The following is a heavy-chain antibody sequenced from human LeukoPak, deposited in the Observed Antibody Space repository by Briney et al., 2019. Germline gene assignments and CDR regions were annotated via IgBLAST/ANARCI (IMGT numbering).Heavy chain of an antibody. CDR2: IYTSGST. CDR3: ARDEHYYGSGSYYSY. V-gene: IGHV4-4*07. D-gene: IGHD3-10*01. J-gene: IGHJ4*02. Sequence: SETLSLTCTVSGGSISSYYWSWIRQPAGKGLGWIGRIYTSGSTNYNPSLKSRVTMSVDTSKNQFSLKLSSVTAADTAVYYCARDEHYYGSGSYYSYWGQGTLVTVSS. CDR1: GGSISSYY.